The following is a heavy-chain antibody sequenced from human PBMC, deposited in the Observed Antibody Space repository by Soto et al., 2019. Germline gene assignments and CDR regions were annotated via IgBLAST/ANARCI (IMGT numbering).Heavy chain of an antibody. J-gene: IGHJ6*02. CDR3: ARDRLMATAGTARHYFGLDV. CDR2: IYYSGNT. D-gene: IGHD5-18*01. CDR1: GGSIRSGGYY. V-gene: IGHV4-31*03. Sequence: TLSLTCTVSGGSIRSGGYYWSRVRQNPRRGLEWIGNIYYSGNTYYNPSLKSRLTISVDTSKNQYSLNLSSVTAADTAVYYCARDRLMATAGTARHYFGLDVWGQGTTVTVSS.